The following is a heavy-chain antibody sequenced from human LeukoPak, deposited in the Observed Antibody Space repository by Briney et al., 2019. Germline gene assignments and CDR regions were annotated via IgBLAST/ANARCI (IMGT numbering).Heavy chain of an antibody. V-gene: IGHV3-9*01. D-gene: IGHD6-19*01. Sequence: GGSLRLSCAASGFTFSSYSMNWVRQAPGKGLEWVSGISWNSGSIGYADSVKGRFTISRDNAKNSLYLQMNSLRAEDTALYYCAKDTGRGHSSGWYGVFDYWGQGTLVTVSS. CDR2: ISWNSGSI. J-gene: IGHJ4*02. CDR3: AKDTGRGHSSGWYGVFDY. CDR1: GFTFSSYS.